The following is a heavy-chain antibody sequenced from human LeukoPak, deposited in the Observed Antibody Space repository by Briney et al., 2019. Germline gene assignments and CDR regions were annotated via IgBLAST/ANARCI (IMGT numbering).Heavy chain of an antibody. CDR3: ARRGGSGRSFDN. V-gene: IGHV4-34*01. D-gene: IGHD3-10*01. CDR2: INHSGST. J-gene: IGHJ4*02. Sequence: SETLSLTCAVYGGSFSGYYWSWIRQPPGKGLEWIGEINHSGSTNYNPSLKSRVTISVDTSKNQFSLKLSSVTAADTAVYYCARRGGSGRSFDNWGQGTLVTVSS. CDR1: GGSFSGYY.